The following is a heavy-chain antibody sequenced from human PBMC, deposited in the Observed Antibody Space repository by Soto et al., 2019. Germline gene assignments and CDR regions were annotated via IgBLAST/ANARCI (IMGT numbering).Heavy chain of an antibody. J-gene: IGHJ4*02. Sequence: ESGGGLVQRGGSLRLSCAASGFTFRAYWMSWVRQAPGKGLEWVANIDQDGSGKYYVDSVRGRFTISRDNAHNSLYLQTNSLRDEDTAVYFCARRREGTGRTLDYWGQGTLVTVSS. D-gene: IGHD1-1*01. CDR1: GFTFRAYW. CDR3: ARRREGTGRTLDY. V-gene: IGHV3-7*05. CDR2: IDQDGSGK.